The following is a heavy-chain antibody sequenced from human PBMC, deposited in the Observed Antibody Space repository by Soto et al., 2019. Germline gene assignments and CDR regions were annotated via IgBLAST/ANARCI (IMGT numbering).Heavy chain of an antibody. Sequence: SETLSLTCNVSGGSIENYYWSWIRQAPGKGLEWIGYVYHNGRTSYNPSLKSRVSISVDRSKNQFSLKLSSVSAADTAVYYCAREDRISAPGGIWFHPWAQGTLVTVSS. CDR1: GGSIENYY. J-gene: IGHJ5*02. CDR2: VYHNGRT. V-gene: IGHV4-59*01. CDR3: AREDRISAPGGIWFHP. D-gene: IGHD6-25*01.